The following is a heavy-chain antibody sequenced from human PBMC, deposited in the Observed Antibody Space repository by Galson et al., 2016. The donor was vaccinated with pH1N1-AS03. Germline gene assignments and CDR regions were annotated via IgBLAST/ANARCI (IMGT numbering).Heavy chain of an antibody. Sequence: QSGAEVKKSGESLKISCKGSGYNFTSYWIVWVRQMPGKGLECMGIIDPRDSDTRYSPSFQGQVTISADKSISTAYLQWSSLKASDTAIYYCARHGLESTLSAWFDPWGQGTLVTVSS. J-gene: IGHJ5*02. CDR2: IDPRDSDT. CDR3: ARHGLESTLSAWFDP. D-gene: IGHD2-15*01. CDR1: GYNFTSYW. V-gene: IGHV5-51*01.